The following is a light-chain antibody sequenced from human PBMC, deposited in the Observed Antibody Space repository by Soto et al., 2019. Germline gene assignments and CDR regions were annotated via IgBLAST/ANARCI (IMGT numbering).Light chain of an antibody. CDR3: QQYGSSPTWT. CDR2: GAS. V-gene: IGKV3-20*01. Sequence: EIVMTQSPATLSVSPGERATLSCRASQSVSSNYLAWYQQKPGQAPRLLIYGASSRATGIPARFSGSGSGTDFTLTISRLEPEDSAVYYCQQYGSSPTWTFGQGTKVDIK. CDR1: QSVSSNY. J-gene: IGKJ1*01.